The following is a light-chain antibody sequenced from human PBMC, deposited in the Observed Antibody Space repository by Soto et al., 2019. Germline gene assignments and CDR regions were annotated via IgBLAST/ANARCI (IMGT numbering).Light chain of an antibody. Sequence: EIVLTQSPGTLSVSPGERATLSCRASQSVSSNYLAWYQQKPGQAPRLLIYAASSRATGIPDRFSGSGSGTDFTLTFSRLEPEDFALYFCQQYGSSLFYTFGQGTQLEFK. CDR2: AAS. CDR1: QSVSSNY. CDR3: QQYGSSLFYT. V-gene: IGKV3-20*01. J-gene: IGKJ2*01.